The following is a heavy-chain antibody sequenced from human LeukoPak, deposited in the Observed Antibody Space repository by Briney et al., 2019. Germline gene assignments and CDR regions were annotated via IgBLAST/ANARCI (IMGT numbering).Heavy chain of an antibody. Sequence: GASVKVSCKASGYTFAAYYMHWVRQAPGQGLEWMGWINPNSGGTNYAQKFQGRVTMTRDTSISTAYMELSRLRSDDTAVYYCARMKVATRYFQHWGQGTLVTVSS. V-gene: IGHV1-2*02. D-gene: IGHD5-12*01. CDR2: INPNSGGT. CDR3: ARMKVATRYFQH. CDR1: GYTFAAYY. J-gene: IGHJ1*01.